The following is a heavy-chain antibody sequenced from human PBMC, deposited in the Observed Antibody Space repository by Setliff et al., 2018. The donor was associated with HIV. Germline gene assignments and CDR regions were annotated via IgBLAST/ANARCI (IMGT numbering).Heavy chain of an antibody. J-gene: IGHJ4*02. CDR2: INPGDSDS. V-gene: IGHV5-51*01. CDR1: GYNFATYY. D-gene: IGHD6-19*01. CDR3: VRHPWGYSSSYAHYFDY. Sequence: GESLKISCKTSGYNFATYYIVWVRQMPGKGLEWMGRINPGDSDSRYSPSFEGQVTISADKSISTTYLQWSGLKASDTAVYYCVRHPWGYSSSYAHYFDYWGQGTLVTVSS.